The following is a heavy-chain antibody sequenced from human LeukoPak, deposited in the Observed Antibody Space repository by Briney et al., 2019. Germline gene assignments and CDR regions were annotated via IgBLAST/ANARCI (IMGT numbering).Heavy chain of an antibody. CDR2: ISAYNGNT. V-gene: IGHV1-18*01. J-gene: IGHJ4*02. CDR1: GYSFTSYG. CDR3: ARGLYDSSVDYFDY. Sequence: GESLKISCKGSGYSFTSYGISWVRQAPGQGLEWMGWISAYNGNTNYAQKLQGRVTMTADTSTSTAYMELRSLRSDDTAVYYCARGLYDSSVDYFDYWGQGTLVTVSS. D-gene: IGHD3-22*01.